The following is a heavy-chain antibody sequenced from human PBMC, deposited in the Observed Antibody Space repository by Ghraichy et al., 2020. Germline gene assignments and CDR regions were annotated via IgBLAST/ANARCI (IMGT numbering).Heavy chain of an antibody. V-gene: IGHV3-7*01. Sequence: GGSLRLSCAASGFIFSSDWMNWVRQAPGKGLEWVANIKQDGSEENYVDSVKGRFTISRDNAKNSLYLQMNSLRAEDTAVYYCARDRQNAHTFYYYGSGSYYGMDVWDQGTTVTVSS. CDR1: GFIFSSDW. D-gene: IGHD3-10*01. CDR3: ARDRQNAHTFYYYGSGSYYGMDV. CDR2: IKQDGSEE. J-gene: IGHJ6*02.